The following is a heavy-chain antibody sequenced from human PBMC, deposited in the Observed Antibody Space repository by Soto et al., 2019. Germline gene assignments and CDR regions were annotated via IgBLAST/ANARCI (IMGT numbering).Heavy chain of an antibody. J-gene: IGHJ4*02. CDR3: ARSFTKSRRGGVAFDY. CDR2: IVPIDGST. CDR1: GGTISSFG. Sequence: QVQLAQSGAEVKKPGSSVKVSCTTSGGTISSFGMNWVRQAPGQGLEWMGGIVPIDGSTKYAEKFQGRVTITADASTSTVYMDLSSLRSEDTAVYYCARSFTKSRRGGVAFDYWGQGTLLTVSP. V-gene: IGHV1-69*01. D-gene: IGHD3-3*01.